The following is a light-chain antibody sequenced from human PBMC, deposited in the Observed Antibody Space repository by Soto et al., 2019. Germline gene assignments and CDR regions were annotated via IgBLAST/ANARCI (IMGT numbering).Light chain of an antibody. CDR2: GAS. Sequence: DIMMTESPLSLPFTPVRATASSWRACQSLLHGNGDTYLDYYLPKPGPSPQLLIYGASTTATGIPARFSGSGYGTEFTPTISSLPSEDFAVYYCQQYNNWLTFGQGTRLAIK. J-gene: IGKJ5*01. CDR1: QSLLHGNGDTY. V-gene: IGKV2-28*01. CDR3: QQYNNWLT.